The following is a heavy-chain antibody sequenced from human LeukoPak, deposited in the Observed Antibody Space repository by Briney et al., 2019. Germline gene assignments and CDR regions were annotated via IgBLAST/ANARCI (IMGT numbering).Heavy chain of an antibody. D-gene: IGHD1-26*01. J-gene: IGHJ4*02. CDR1: GFTFGDYT. Sequence: GGSLRLSCTASGFTFGDYTITWIRQAPGKGLEWVGFIRKRADGGTPEYAASVKGRFITSRDDSKSIAYLQMNSLKTDDTAVYYCTRDPPTRYWGQGTLVSVSS. CDR2: IRKRADGGTP. CDR3: TRDPPTRY. V-gene: IGHV3-49*03.